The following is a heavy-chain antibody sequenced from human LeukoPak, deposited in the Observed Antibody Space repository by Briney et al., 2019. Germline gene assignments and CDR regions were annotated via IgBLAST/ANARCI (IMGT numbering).Heavy chain of an antibody. Sequence: PGRSLRLSCAASGFTFSSYGMHWVRQAPGKGLEWVAVIWYDGSNKYYADSVKGRFTISRDNSKNTLYLQMSSLRAEDTAVYYCVKQADIYYFGYWGQGTLVTVSS. CDR1: GFTFSSYG. D-gene: IGHD6-19*01. CDR2: IWYDGSNK. J-gene: IGHJ4*02. CDR3: VKQADIYYFGY. V-gene: IGHV3-33*06.